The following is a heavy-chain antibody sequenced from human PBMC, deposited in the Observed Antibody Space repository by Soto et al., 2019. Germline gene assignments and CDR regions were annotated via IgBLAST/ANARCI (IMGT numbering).Heavy chain of an antibody. J-gene: IGHJ6*03. CDR2: IYYSGST. CDR1: GGSVSSGSYY. CDR3: AKIPRWRYYDFWSGPSSYMDV. D-gene: IGHD3-3*01. Sequence: PSETLSLTCTVSGGSVSSGSYYWSWIRQPPGKGLEWIGYIYYSGSTNYNPSLKSRVTISVDTSKNQFSLKLSSVTAADTAVYYCAKIPRWRYYDFWSGPSSYMDVWGKGTTVTVSS. V-gene: IGHV4-61*01.